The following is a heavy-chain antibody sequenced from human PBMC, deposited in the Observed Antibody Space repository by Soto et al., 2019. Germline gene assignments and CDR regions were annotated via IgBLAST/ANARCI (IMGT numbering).Heavy chain of an antibody. Sequence: GASVKVSCKASGYTFTSYAMHWVRQAPGQRLEWMGWINAGNGNTKYSQKFQGRVTITRDTSASTAYMELSSLRSEDTAVFYCARGTADYGDYSDYYYYGMDVWGQGTTVTVSS. CDR2: INAGNGNT. V-gene: IGHV1-3*01. CDR3: ARGTADYGDYSDYYYYGMDV. D-gene: IGHD4-17*01. J-gene: IGHJ6*02. CDR1: GYTFTSYA.